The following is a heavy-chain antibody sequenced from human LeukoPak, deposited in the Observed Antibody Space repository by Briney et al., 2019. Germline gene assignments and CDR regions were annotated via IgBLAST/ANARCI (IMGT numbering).Heavy chain of an antibody. V-gene: IGHV4-59*01. CDR2: IYYSGST. D-gene: IGHD2-15*01. CDR3: TRDPLYCSGGSCYPDAFDI. Sequence: SETLSLTCTVSGGSISSYYWSWIRQPPGKGLEWIGHIYYSGSTNYNPSLKSRVTISVDTSKNQFSLKLRSVTAADTAVYYCTRDPLYCSGGSCYPDAFDIWGQGTMVTVSS. J-gene: IGHJ3*02. CDR1: GGSISSYY.